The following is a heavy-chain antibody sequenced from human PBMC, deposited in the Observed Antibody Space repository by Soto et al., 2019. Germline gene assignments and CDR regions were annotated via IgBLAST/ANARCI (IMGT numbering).Heavy chain of an antibody. D-gene: IGHD5-12*01. CDR1: GGSISSGDYY. J-gene: IGHJ5*02. CDR3: AREYIIVATINGLTQASANWFDP. V-gene: IGHV4-30-4*01. Sequence: QVQLQESGPGLVKPSQTLSLTCTVSGGSISSGDYYWSWIRQPPGKGLEWIGYIYYSGSTYYNPSLKSRVTTSVDTSKNQFSLKLSSVTAADTAVYYCAREYIIVATINGLTQASANWFDPWGQGTLVTVSS. CDR2: IYYSGST.